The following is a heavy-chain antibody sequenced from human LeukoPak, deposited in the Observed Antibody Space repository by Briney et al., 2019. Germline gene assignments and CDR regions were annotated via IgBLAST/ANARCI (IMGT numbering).Heavy chain of an antibody. D-gene: IGHD6-6*01. V-gene: IGHV4-59*01. CDR1: GGSISSYY. J-gene: IGHJ6*03. CDR2: IYYSGST. CDR3: AREVSSSSHYYYHYMDV. Sequence: PSETLSLTCTVSGGSISSYYWSWIRQPPGKGLEWIGYIYYSGSTNYNPSLKSRVTISVDTSKNQFSLKLSSVTAADTAVYYCAREVSSSSHYYYHYMDVWGKGTTVTVSS.